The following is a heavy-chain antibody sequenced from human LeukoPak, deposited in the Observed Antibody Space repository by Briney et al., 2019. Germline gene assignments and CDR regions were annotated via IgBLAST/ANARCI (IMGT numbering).Heavy chain of an antibody. J-gene: IGHJ6*04. CDR3: AMLYFRTLTEYGMDV. CDR1: GFTFSSYG. D-gene: IGHD3/OR15-3a*01. CDR2: ISYDGSNK. Sequence: PGGSLRLSCAASGFTFSSYGMHWVRQAPGKGLEWLAVISYDGSNKYYADSVKGRFTISRDNSKNTLYLQMNSLRAEDTAVYYCAMLYFRTLTEYGMDVWGKGTTVTVSS. V-gene: IGHV3-30*03.